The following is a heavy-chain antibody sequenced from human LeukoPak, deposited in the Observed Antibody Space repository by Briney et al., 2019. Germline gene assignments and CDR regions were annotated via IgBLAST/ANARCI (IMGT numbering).Heavy chain of an antibody. CDR3: ARVLRIVVAPDDAFDI. V-gene: IGHV1-2*02. CDR1: GYTFTGYY. J-gene: IGHJ3*02. CDR2: INPNSGGT. Sequence: ASVKVSCKASGYTFTGYYMHWLRQAPGQGLEWMGWINPNSGGTNYAQKFQGRVTMTRDTSISTAYMELSSLRSDDTAVYYCARVLRIVVAPDDAFDIWGQGTMVTVSS. D-gene: IGHD2-2*01.